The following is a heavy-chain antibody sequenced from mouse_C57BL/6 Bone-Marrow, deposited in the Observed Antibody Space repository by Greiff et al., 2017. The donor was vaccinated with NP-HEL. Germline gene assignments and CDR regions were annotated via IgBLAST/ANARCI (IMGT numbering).Heavy chain of an antibody. J-gene: IGHJ1*03. CDR3: ARGGYGSRWYFDV. D-gene: IGHD1-1*01. Sequence: QVQLKQPGAELVKPGASVKLSCKASGYTFTSYWMHWVKQRPGQGLEWIGMIHPNSGSTNYNEKFKSKATLTVDKSSSTAYMQLSSLTSEDSAVYYCARGGYGSRWYFDVWGTGTTVTVSS. CDR1: GYTFTSYW. V-gene: IGHV1-64*01. CDR2: IHPNSGST.